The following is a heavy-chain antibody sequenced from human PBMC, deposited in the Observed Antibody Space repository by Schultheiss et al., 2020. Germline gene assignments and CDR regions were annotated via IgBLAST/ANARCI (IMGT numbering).Heavy chain of an antibody. J-gene: IGHJ6*02. CDR3: ARGGRRGYSYGPNMSYYYGMDV. CDR1: GFTFSSYA. V-gene: IGHV3-30-3*01. CDR2: ISYDGSNK. D-gene: IGHD5-18*01. Sequence: GESLKISCAASGFTFSSYAMHWVRQAPGKGLKWVAVISYDGSNKYYADSVKGRFTISRDNSKNTLYLQMNSLRAEDTAVYYCARGGRRGYSYGPNMSYYYGMDVWGQGTTVTVSS.